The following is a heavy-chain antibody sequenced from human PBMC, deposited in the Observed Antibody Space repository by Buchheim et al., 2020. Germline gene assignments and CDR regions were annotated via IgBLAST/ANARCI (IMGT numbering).Heavy chain of an antibody. J-gene: IGHJ5*02. CDR1: GYTFTGYY. Sequence: QVQLVQSGAEVKKPGASVKVSCKASGYTFTGYYMHWVRQAPGQGLEWMGWINPNSGGTNYAQKFQGWVTMTRATSISTAYMELSRLRSDDTAVYYCARGKGGLPAAMYNWFDPWGQGTL. CDR3: ARGKGGLPAAMYNWFDP. CDR2: INPNSGGT. D-gene: IGHD2-2*01. V-gene: IGHV1-2*04.